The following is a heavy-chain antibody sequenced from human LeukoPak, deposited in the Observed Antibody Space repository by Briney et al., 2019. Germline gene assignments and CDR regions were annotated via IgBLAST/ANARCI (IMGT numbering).Heavy chain of an antibody. J-gene: IGHJ4*02. CDR1: GFTVSSNY. V-gene: IGHV3-53*01. D-gene: IGHD1-7*01. Sequence: PGGSLRLSCAASGFTVSSNYMSWVRQAPGKGLEWVSVIYSGGSTYYADSVKGRFTISGDNSKNTLYLQMNSLRAEDTAVYYCAREGKTGTTYYWGQGTLVTVSS. CDR3: AREGKTGTTYY. CDR2: IYSGGST.